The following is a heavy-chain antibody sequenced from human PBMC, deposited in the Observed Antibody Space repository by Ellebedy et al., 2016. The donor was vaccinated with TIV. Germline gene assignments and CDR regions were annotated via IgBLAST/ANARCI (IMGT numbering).Heavy chain of an antibody. J-gene: IGHJ4*02. D-gene: IGHD4-23*01. CDR2: MYYSGST. CDR3: ARDGAGRWDY. CDR1: GGSIHGSNYY. V-gene: IGHV4-39*07. Sequence: MPSETLSLTCTVSGGSIHGSNYYWGWIRQSPGKGLEWIGSMYYSGSTYNNPSLKSRITISVETSKNQFSLKLTSVTAADTAVYYCARDGAGRWDYWGPGTLVTVSS.